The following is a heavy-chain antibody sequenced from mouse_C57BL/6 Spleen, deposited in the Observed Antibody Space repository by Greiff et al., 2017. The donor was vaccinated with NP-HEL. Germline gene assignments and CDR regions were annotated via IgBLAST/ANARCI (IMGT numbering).Heavy chain of an antibody. CDR2: IDPETGGT. CDR1: GYTFTDYE. Sequence: QVQLKESGAELVRPGASVTLSCKASGYTFTDYEMHWVKQTPVHGLEWIGAIDPETGGTAYNQKFKGKAILTADKSSSTAYMELRSLTSEDSAVYYCTRQLGRSYAMDYWGQGTSVTVSS. J-gene: IGHJ4*01. CDR3: TRQLGRSYAMDY. V-gene: IGHV1-15*01. D-gene: IGHD4-1*02.